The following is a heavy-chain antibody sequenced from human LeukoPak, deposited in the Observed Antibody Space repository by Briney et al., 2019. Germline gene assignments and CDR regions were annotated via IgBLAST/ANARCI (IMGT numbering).Heavy chain of an antibody. CDR2: FDPEDGET. V-gene: IGHV1-24*01. D-gene: IGHD3-22*01. J-gene: IGHJ4*02. Sequence: ASVKVSCKVSGYTLTELSMHWVRQAPGKGLEWMGGFDPEDGETIYAQKFQGRVTMTEDTSTDTAYMELSSLRSEDTAVYYCATDTYYYDSSGYYRFDYWGQGTPVTVSS. CDR1: GYTLTELS. CDR3: ATDTYYYDSSGYYRFDY.